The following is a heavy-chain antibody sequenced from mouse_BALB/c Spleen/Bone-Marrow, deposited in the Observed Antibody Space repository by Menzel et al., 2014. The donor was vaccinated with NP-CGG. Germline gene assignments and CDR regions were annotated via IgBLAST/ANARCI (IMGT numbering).Heavy chain of an antibody. CDR3: ATYYSVSTSAFAY. D-gene: IGHD1-1*01. J-gene: IGHJ3*01. CDR1: GFNIKDTY. V-gene: IGHV14-3*02. Sequence: VQLQQSGAELVKPGASVKLSCTASGFNIKDTYMHWVKQRPEQGLEWNGRNEPANGNTKYEPKIKGKATIPADTPSTTASLPLSSLPSADTPVYSCATYYSVSTSAFAYWRQATLVSVSA. CDR2: NEPANGNT.